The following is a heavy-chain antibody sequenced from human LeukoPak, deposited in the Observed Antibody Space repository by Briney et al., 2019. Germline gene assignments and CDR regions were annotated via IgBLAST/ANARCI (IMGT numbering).Heavy chain of an antibody. CDR1: GGSIRSYY. CDR2: IYTSGST. D-gene: IGHD2-2*01. CDR3: ARFSCSSTSCLKGWFDP. V-gene: IGHV4-4*07. Sequence: KPSETLSLTCSLSGGSIRSYYWSWIRQPAGKGLEWIGRIYTSGSTNYNPSLKSRVTMSLHTSKNQFSLKLSSVTAADPAVYYCARFSCSSTSCLKGWFDPWGQGTLVTVSS. J-gene: IGHJ5*02.